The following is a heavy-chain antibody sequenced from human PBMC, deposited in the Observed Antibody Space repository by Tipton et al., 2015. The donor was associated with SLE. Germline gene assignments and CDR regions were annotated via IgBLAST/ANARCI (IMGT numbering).Heavy chain of an antibody. V-gene: IGHV3-13*05. Sequence: SLRLSCAASGFTFSSYDMHWVRQATGKGLEWVSAIGTAGDPYYPGSVKGRFTISRENAKNSLYLQMNSLRAGVTAVYYCARGGGYDILTGYYKRGYYFDYWGQGTLATVSS. CDR1: GFTFSSYD. J-gene: IGHJ4*02. CDR3: ARGGGYDILTGYYKRGYYFDY. CDR2: IGTAGDP. D-gene: IGHD3-9*01.